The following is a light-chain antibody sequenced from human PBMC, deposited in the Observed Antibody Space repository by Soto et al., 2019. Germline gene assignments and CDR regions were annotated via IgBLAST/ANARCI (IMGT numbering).Light chain of an antibody. CDR1: QSISTY. CDR2: DAS. Sequence: DIQMTQSPSSLAASVGARVTITCRASQSISTYLNWYQQKPGKAPKVLIFDASRLQSGVASRFSGSGSGTDFTLTISSLQPEDSATYYCQHSYSAPWTFGQGTKVQVK. V-gene: IGKV1-39*01. J-gene: IGKJ1*01. CDR3: QHSYSAPWT.